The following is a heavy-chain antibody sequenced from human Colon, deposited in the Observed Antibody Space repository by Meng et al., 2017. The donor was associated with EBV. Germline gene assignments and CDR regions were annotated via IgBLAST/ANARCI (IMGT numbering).Heavy chain of an antibody. Sequence: QGQLRESGPGLLKPSENLSLSGAVYGGSCSGYYWTWIRQPPGKGLEWIGEINHSGSTNYNPSLKSRVTISVDTSKNQFSLKLSSVTAADTAVYYCARGLAWFRELLSINWFDPWGQGTLVTVSS. CDR3: ARGLAWFRELLSINWFDP. J-gene: IGHJ5*02. CDR1: GGSCSGYY. D-gene: IGHD3-10*01. V-gene: IGHV4-34*01. CDR2: INHSGST.